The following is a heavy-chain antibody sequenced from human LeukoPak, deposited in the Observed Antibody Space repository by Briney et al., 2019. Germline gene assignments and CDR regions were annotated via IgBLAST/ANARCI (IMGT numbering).Heavy chain of an antibody. J-gene: IGHJ4*02. CDR2: IYHSGST. Sequence: SQTLSLTCTVSGGSISSGGYYWSWIRQPPGKGLEWIGYIYHSGSTYYNPSLKSRVTISVDRSKNQFSLKLSSVTAADTAVYYYARAGRSDDFDYWGQGTLVTVSS. CDR3: ARAGRSDDFDY. V-gene: IGHV4-30-2*01. CDR1: GGSISSGGYY.